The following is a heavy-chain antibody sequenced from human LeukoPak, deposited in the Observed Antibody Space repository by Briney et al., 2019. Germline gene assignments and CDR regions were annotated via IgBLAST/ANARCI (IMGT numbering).Heavy chain of an antibody. D-gene: IGHD3-10*01. CDR2: ISAYNGNT. CDR1: GYTFTSYG. CDR3: ARVYYGSGSYYNHFDY. Sequence: ASVKVSCKASGYTFTSYGTSWVRQAPGQGLEWMGWISAYNGNTNYAQKLQGRVTMTTDTSTSTAYMELRSLRSDDTAVYYCARVYYGSGSYYNHFDYWGQGTLVTVSS. J-gene: IGHJ4*02. V-gene: IGHV1-18*04.